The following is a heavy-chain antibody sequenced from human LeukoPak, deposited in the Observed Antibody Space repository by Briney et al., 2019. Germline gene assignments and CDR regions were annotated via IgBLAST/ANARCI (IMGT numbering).Heavy chain of an antibody. CDR3: ASAGTVWGADGGYYYYYYGMDV. CDR1: GYTFTGYY. Sequence: ASVKVSRKASGYTFTGYYMRWVRQAPGQGLEWMGWINPNSGGTNYAQKFQGRVTMTRDTSISTAYMELSRLRSDDTAVYYCASAGTVWGADGGYYYYYYGMDVWGQGTTVTVSS. J-gene: IGHJ6*02. V-gene: IGHV1-2*02. D-gene: IGHD3-10*01. CDR2: INPNSGGT.